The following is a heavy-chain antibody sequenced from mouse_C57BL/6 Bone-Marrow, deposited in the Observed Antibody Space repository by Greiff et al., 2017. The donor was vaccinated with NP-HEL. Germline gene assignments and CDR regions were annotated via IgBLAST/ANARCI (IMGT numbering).Heavy chain of an antibody. Sequence: EVQLVESGPALAKPSQTLSLTCSVTGYSITSDYWNWIRKFPGNKLEYMGYISYSGSTYYNPPLKSRISITRDTSKNQYYLQLNSVTTEDTATYYCARWGYYYGSSYGYFDVWGTGTTVTVSS. V-gene: IGHV3-8*01. CDR2: ISYSGST. D-gene: IGHD1-1*01. CDR3: ARWGYYYGSSYGYFDV. J-gene: IGHJ1*03. CDR1: GYSITSDY.